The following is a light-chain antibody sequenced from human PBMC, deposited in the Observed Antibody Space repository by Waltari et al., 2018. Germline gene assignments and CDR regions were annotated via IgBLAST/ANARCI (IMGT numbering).Light chain of an antibody. J-gene: IGLJ3*02. CDR3: CSYAGSYTWV. CDR1: SREVGNYNL. CDR2: DDN. Sequence: QSALTQPASVSGSPGQSITISCTGTSREVGNYNLVSWYQQYPGKAPKVMIYDDNRRPSGVSDRFSGSKSGNTASLTISGVQAEDEADYYCCSYAGSYTWVFGGGTKLTVL. V-gene: IGLV2-23*01.